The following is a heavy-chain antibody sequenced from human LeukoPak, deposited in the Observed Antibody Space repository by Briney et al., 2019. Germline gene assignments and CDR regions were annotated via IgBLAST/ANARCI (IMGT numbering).Heavy chain of an antibody. Sequence: PGGSLRLSCTASGFTFEESVMSWVLQAPGKGLEWVAVMSGSGGSTYYAGSVKGRFTISRDNSKNTLYLEMNSLGAEDTAVYYCAKDGDLGYTRSYLQHWGQGTLVTVAS. V-gene: IGHV3-23*01. CDR3: AKDGDLGYTRSYLQH. J-gene: IGHJ1*01. CDR1: GFTFEESV. CDR2: MSGSGGST. D-gene: IGHD2-21*02.